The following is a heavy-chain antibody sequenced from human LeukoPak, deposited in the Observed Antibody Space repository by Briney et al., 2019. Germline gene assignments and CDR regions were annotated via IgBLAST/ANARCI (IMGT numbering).Heavy chain of an antibody. D-gene: IGHD1-26*01. CDR2: ISPNSGGT. Sequence: ASVKVSCKASGYTFIDYYMHWVRQAPGQGLEWIGWISPNSGGTKYVQKFQGRVTMTRDTSITTVYMELSGLSFDDTAVYYCARGGGRYSVDYWGQGTLVIVSS. CDR1: GYTFIDYY. CDR3: ARGGGRYSVDY. V-gene: IGHV1-2*02. J-gene: IGHJ4*02.